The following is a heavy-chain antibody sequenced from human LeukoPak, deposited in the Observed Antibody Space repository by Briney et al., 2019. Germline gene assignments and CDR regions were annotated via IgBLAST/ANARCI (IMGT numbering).Heavy chain of an antibody. CDR2: IIGTSEM. J-gene: IGHJ3*02. D-gene: IGHD6-13*01. V-gene: IGHV3-21*06. CDR3: TRAIIVALGTGPFDI. Sequence: GGSMRLSCAASGFSFSSYTMNWVRLAPGRGLKWVSCIIGTSEMHDADSVKGRFTVSRDNDKNSLFLQLYSLSVEDTAVYYCTRAIIVALGTGPFDIWGQGTVVTVSS. CDR1: GFSFSSYT.